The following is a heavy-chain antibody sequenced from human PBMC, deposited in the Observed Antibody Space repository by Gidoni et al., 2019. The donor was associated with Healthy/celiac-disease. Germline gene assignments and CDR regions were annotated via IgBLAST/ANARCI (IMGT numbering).Heavy chain of an antibody. J-gene: IGHJ5*02. CDR3: ARNLYDIWTGYSSNWFDP. D-gene: IGHD3-9*01. CDR2: IYCSRST. V-gene: IGHV4-39*01. Sequence: QLQLQESRPGLVKPSETLSLTCTVSGGSISSSRYYWGWIRQPPGKGLEWIGRIYCSRSTYYNPSLKSRVTISVDTSKNQLSLKLSSVTAADTAVYYCARNLYDIWTGYSSNWFDPWGQGTLVTVSS. CDR1: GGSISSSRYY.